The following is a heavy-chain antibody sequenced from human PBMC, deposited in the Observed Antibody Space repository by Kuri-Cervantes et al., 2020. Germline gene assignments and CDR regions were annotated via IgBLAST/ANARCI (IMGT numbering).Heavy chain of an antibody. V-gene: IGHV4-61*02. D-gene: IGHD3-22*01. CDR1: GGSISSSSYY. CDR2: IYTSGST. Sequence: SETLSLTCTVSGGSISSSSYYWSWIRQPAGKGLEWIGRIYTSGSTNYNPSLKSRATISVDTSKNQFSLKLSSVTAADTAVYYCAREGTIYYYDSSGYYRQNYYYGMDVWGQGTTVTVSS. CDR3: AREGTIYYYDSSGYYRQNYYYGMDV. J-gene: IGHJ6*02.